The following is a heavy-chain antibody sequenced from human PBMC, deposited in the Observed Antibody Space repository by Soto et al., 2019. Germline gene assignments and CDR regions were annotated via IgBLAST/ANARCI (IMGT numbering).Heavy chain of an antibody. V-gene: IGHV1-18*01. CDR2: ISAYNGNT. D-gene: IGHD3-22*01. CDR1: GYTFTSYG. CDR3: ARVGYYDSSGYYAAFDI. J-gene: IGHJ3*02. Sequence: ASVKVSCKASGYTFTSYGISWVRQAPGQGLEWMGWISAYNGNTNYAQKLQGRVTMTTDTSTSTAYMELRSLRSDDTAVYYCARVGYYDSSGYYAAFDIWGQGTMVTVSS.